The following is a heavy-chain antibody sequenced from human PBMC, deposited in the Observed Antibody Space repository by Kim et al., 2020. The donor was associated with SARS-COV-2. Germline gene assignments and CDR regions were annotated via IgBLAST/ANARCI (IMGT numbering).Heavy chain of an antibody. CDR1: GFTFSNYG. CDR2: IWYDGSNK. Sequence: GGSLRLSCAASGFTFSNYGMYWVRQAPGKGLEWVAVIWYDGSNKYYVDSVKGRFTISRDNSKNTLYRQMNNLRAEDTAVYYCARGAYGSGSYYTPLGGMDVWGQGDTVTVSS. J-gene: IGHJ6*02. V-gene: IGHV3-33*01. CDR3: ARGAYGSGSYYTPLGGMDV. D-gene: IGHD3-10*01.